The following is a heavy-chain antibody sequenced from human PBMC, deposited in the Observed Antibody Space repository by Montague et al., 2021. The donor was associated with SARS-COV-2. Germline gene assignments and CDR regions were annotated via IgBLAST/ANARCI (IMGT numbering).Heavy chain of an antibody. J-gene: IGHJ3*02. D-gene: IGHD3-3*01. CDR3: ARVSDFWSGYYTAVGAFDI. V-gene: IGHV4-59*01. CDR1: GASISSYY. Sequence: SETLSLTCTVSGASISSYYWSWIRQPPGKGLEWIGYIYYSGSTNYNPSLTSRVTISVDTSKNQFSLKLSSVTAADTAVYYCARVSDFWSGYYTAVGAFDIWGQGTMVTVSS. CDR2: IYYSGST.